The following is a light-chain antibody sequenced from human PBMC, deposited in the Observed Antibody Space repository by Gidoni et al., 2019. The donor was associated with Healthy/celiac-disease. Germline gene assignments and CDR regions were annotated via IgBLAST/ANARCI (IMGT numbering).Light chain of an antibody. CDR1: QSVSSY. J-gene: IGKJ3*01. CDR2: DAS. V-gene: IGKV3-11*01. Sequence: EILFAPSPATLSLSPGERATLSCRASQSVSSYLAWYQQKPGQAPRLLIYDASNRATGIPARFSGSGSGTDFTLTISSLEPEDFAVYYCQQRSNWPIFTFGPGTKVDIK. CDR3: QQRSNWPIFT.